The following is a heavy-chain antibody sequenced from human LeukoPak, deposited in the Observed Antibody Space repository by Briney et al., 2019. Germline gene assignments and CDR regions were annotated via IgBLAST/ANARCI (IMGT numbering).Heavy chain of an antibody. Sequence: SETLSLTCAVYGGSFSGYYWSWIRQPPGKGLEWIGEINHSGRTNYNPYLTSRGTISVDKTKNQFSLRVGAVTAADTAVYSCAGFTFFRGVITFDYWGQGTLVTVSS. CDR1: GGSFSGYY. D-gene: IGHD3-10*01. J-gene: IGHJ4*02. CDR3: AGFTFFRGVITFDY. CDR2: INHSGRT. V-gene: IGHV4-34*01.